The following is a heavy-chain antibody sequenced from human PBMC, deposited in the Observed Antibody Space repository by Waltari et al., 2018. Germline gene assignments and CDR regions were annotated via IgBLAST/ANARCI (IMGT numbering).Heavy chain of an antibody. Sequence: QLQLQESGPGLVKPSETLSLTCTVSGGSISSSSYYWGWIRQPPGKGLEWIGSIYYSGSTYYNPSLKSRVTISVDTSKNQFSLKLSSVTAADTAVYYCARALPDTYCGGDCRLNWYFDLWGRGTLVTVSS. CDR3: ARALPDTYCGGDCRLNWYFDL. CDR1: GGSISSSSYY. D-gene: IGHD2-21*01. CDR2: IYYSGST. J-gene: IGHJ2*01. V-gene: IGHV4-39*07.